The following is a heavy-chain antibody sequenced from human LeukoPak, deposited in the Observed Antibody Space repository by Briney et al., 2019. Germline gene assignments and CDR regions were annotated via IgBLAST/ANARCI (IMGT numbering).Heavy chain of an antibody. CDR1: GGSFSGYY. V-gene: IGHV4-31*11. Sequence: SETLSLTCAVYGGSFSGYYWSWIRQHPGKGLEWIGYIYYSGSTYYNPSLKSRVTISVDTSKNQFSLKLSSVTAADTAVYYCAGGYCSSTSCYSFDYWGQGTLVTVSS. J-gene: IGHJ4*02. CDR3: AGGYCSSTSCYSFDY. CDR2: IYYSGST. D-gene: IGHD2-2*02.